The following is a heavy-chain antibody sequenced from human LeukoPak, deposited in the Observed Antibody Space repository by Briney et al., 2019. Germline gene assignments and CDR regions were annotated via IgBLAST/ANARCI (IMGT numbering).Heavy chain of an antibody. CDR3: ARGLSPRINMVRGVRPPFRGVFDY. CDR2: INHSGST. J-gene: IGHJ4*02. D-gene: IGHD3-10*01. Sequence: SQTLSLTCAVDAGSFSGYYWSWIRQPPGKGLEWIGEINHSGSTTYNPSLKSRVTISVDTSKNQCSLKLSSVTAADTAVYYCARGLSPRINMVRGVRPPFRGVFDYWGQGTLVTVSS. V-gene: IGHV4-34*01. CDR1: AGSFSGYY.